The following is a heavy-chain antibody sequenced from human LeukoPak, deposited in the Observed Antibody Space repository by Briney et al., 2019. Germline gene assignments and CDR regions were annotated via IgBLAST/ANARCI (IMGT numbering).Heavy chain of an antibody. CDR2: IKQDGSEK. CDR1: GFTFSSYW. CDR3: ARGEVVTAYYYYGMDV. V-gene: IGHV3-7*01. Sequence: GGSLRLSCAASGFTFSSYWMSWVRQAPGKGLEWVANIKQDGSEKYYVDSVRGRFTISRDNAKNSLYLQMNSLRAEDTAVYYCARGEVVTAYYYYGMDVWGQGTTVTVFS. D-gene: IGHD2-21*02. J-gene: IGHJ6*02.